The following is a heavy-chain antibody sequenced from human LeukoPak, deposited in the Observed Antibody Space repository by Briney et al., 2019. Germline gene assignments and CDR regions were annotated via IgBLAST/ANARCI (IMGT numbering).Heavy chain of an antibody. CDR1: GYTLTSYD. CDR3: ARLGVYYDSSGYYYDY. CDR2: MNPNSGNT. J-gene: IGHJ4*02. D-gene: IGHD3-22*01. Sequence: ASVKVSCKASGYTLTSYDINWVRQATGQGLEWMGWMNPNSGNTGYAQKFQGRVTMTRNTSISTAYMELSSLRSEDTAVCYCARLGVYYDSSGYYYDYWGQGTLVTVSS. V-gene: IGHV1-8*01.